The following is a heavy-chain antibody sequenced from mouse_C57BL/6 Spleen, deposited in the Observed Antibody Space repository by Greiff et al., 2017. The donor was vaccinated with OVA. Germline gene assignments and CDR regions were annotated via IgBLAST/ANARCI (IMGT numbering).Heavy chain of an antibody. D-gene: IGHD2-14*01. J-gene: IGHJ4*01. CDR1: GYAFTNYL. CDR2: INPGSGGT. CDR3: AREGAMGTTKGVYAMDY. V-gene: IGHV1-54*01. Sequence: QVQLKESGAELVRPGTSVKVSCKASGYAFTNYLIEWVKQRPGQGLEWIGVINPGSGGTNYNEKFKGKATLTADKSSSTAYMQLSSLTSEDSAVYFWAREGAMGTTKGVYAMDYWGQGTSVTVSS.